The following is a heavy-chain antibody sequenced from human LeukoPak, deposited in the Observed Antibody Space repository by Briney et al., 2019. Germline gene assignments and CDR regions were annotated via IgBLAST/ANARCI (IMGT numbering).Heavy chain of an antibody. V-gene: IGHV3-23*01. CDR3: ARGSWQLAEEVY. J-gene: IGHJ4*02. CDR1: GFTFSSYE. CDR2: IRPSGDNT. D-gene: IGHD6-6*01. Sequence: PGGSLRLSCAASGFTFSSYEMNWVRQAPGKGLEWVSSIRPSGDNTYYGDSVKGRFTISRDNSKNTVYLQMNNMRVDDTAVYYCARGSWQLAEEVYWGQGTLVTVSS.